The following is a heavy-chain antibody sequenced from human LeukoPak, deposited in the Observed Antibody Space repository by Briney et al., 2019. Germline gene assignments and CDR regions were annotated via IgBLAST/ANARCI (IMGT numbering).Heavy chain of an antibody. CDR3: AKTGPSYCSGGSCYPYYFDY. V-gene: IGHV3-30*02. CDR1: GFTFSSYG. Sequence: QPGGSLRLSCAASGFTFSSYGMHWVRQDPGKGLEWVVFIRYDGSNKYYADSVKGRFTISRDNSKNTLYLQMNSLRAEDTAVYYCAKTGPSYCSGGSCYPYYFDYWGQGTLVTVSS. D-gene: IGHD2-15*01. J-gene: IGHJ4*02. CDR2: IRYDGSNK.